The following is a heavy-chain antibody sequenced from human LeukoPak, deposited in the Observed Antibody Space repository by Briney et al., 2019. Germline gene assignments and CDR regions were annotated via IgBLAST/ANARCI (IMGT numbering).Heavy chain of an antibody. CDR3: AKDYERETG. D-gene: IGHD3-3*01. V-gene: IGHV3-30*18. CDR1: GFTFSNYG. CDR2: ISYDGSNK. Sequence: GGSLRLSCAASGFTFSNYGMHWVRQAPGKGLEWVAVISYDGSNKYYADSVKGRFTISRDNSKNTLYLQMNGLRAEDTAVYYCAKDYERETGWGQGTLVTVSS. J-gene: IGHJ4*02.